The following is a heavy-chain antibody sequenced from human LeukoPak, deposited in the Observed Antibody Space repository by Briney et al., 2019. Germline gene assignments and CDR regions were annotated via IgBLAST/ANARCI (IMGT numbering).Heavy chain of an antibody. Sequence: GGSLRLSCAASGFTFSSFDMHWVRQAPGKGLEFVSAIRTNGGTTYYANSVKARFTISRDNSKNTLYLQMGGLRAEDMAVYYCARVDNSGYYLMDYWGQGILVTVSS. V-gene: IGHV3-64*01. CDR1: GFTFSSFD. CDR2: IRTNGGTT. CDR3: ARVDNSGYYLMDY. D-gene: IGHD3-22*01. J-gene: IGHJ4*02.